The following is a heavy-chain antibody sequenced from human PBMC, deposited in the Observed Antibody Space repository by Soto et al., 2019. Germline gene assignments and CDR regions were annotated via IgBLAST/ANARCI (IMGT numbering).Heavy chain of an antibody. CDR2: INAGNGNT. CDR3: ARDACSGTSCHTQENYYAMDV. J-gene: IGHJ6*02. V-gene: IGHV1-3*01. CDR1: GYTFTNYA. D-gene: IGHD2-2*01. Sequence: QVQLVQSGAEVKKPGASVKVSCKASGYTFTNYAMHWVRQAPGQRLKWMGWINAGNGNTKYSQKFQGRVTITRDTSASTAYMELSSQRSEDTAVYYCARDACSGTSCHTQENYYAMDVWGQGTMVTVSS.